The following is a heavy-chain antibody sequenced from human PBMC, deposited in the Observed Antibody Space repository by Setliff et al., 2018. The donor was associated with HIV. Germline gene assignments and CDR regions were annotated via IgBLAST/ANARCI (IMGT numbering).Heavy chain of an antibody. J-gene: IGHJ4*02. Sequence: SETLSLTCTVSGGSMNSHYWSWIRQSPGRGLEWIGYIYYSVSTKYNPSLKSRVSMSIDTSKNQFSLKMSSVTAADTAVYYCVKEGRTSTVFDYWGQGVMVTVSS. D-gene: IGHD1-7*01. CDR1: GGSMNSHY. CDR2: IYYSVST. CDR3: VKEGRTSTVFDY. V-gene: IGHV4-59*11.